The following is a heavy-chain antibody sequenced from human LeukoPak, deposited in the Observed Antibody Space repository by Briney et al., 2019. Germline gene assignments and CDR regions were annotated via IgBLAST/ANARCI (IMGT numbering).Heavy chain of an antibody. CDR2: IIPIFGTA. CDR1: GGTFSSYA. V-gene: IGHV1-69*05. Sequence: ASVKVSCKASGGTFSSYAISWVRQAPGQGLEWMGRIIPIFGTANYAQKFQGRVTITTDESTSTAYMELSSLRSEDTAVYYCAATDIVVVPAAAGAHWFDPWGQGTLVTVSS. J-gene: IGHJ5*02. CDR3: AATDIVVVPAAAGAHWFDP. D-gene: IGHD2-2*01.